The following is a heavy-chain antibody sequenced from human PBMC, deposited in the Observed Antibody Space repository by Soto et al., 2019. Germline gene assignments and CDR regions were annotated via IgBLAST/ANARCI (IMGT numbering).Heavy chain of an antibody. J-gene: IGHJ6*02. CDR3: ARDGSSNHYYYYGMDV. V-gene: IGHV3-33*01. CDR1: GFTFSSYG. CDR2: IWYDGSNK. D-gene: IGHD6-13*01. Sequence: QVQLVESGVGVVQPGRSLRLSCAASGFTFSSYGMHWVRQAPGKGLEWVAVIWYDGSNKYYADSVKGRFTISRGNSKNTLYLQMNSLRAADTAVYYCARDGSSNHYYYYGMDVWGQGTTVTVS.